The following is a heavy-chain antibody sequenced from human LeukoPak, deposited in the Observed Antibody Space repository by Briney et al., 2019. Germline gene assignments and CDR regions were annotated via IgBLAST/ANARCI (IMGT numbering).Heavy chain of an antibody. J-gene: IGHJ4*02. V-gene: IGHV3-21*05. CDR3: ARGQGQLWSFDY. CDR2: IRSSSNYI. Sequence: PGGSLRLSCAASGFTFSSYIMTWVRQAPGKGLEWVAYIRSSSNYIYYADSVKGRFTISRDNAKNSLYLQMNSLRAEDTAVYFCARGQGQLWSFDYWGQGTLVTVSS. CDR1: GFTFSSYI. D-gene: IGHD5-18*01.